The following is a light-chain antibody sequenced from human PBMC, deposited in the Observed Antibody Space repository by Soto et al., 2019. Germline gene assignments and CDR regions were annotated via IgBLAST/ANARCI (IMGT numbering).Light chain of an antibody. J-gene: IGLJ1*01. CDR3: SSYTSASTYV. V-gene: IGLV2-14*01. CDR1: SSDVDGYNY. CDR2: EVS. Sequence: QSVLTQPASVSGSPGQSITISCTGTSSDVDGYNYVSWYQQHPGKVPKLMIYEVSNRPSGVSNRFSGSKSGNTASLTISGLQAEDEADYYCSSYTSASTYVFGTGTQLTVL.